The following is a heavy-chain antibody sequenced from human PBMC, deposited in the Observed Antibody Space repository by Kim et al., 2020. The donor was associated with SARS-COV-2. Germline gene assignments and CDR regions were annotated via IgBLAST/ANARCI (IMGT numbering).Heavy chain of an antibody. CDR3: AKGSCLTGVCYFDY. V-gene: IGHV3-23*01. Sequence: SPDSVKGRCTISRDNSKNTLYLQVNSLRAEDTAVYYCAKGSCLTGVCYFDYWGQGTLVTVSS. D-gene: IGHD2-8*01. J-gene: IGHJ4*02.